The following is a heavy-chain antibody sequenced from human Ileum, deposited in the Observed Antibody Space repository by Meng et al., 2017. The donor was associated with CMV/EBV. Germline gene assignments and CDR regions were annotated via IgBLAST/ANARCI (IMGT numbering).Heavy chain of an antibody. CDR3: ARDLEYCGSSSCYEDCFDP. J-gene: IGHJ5*02. CDR1: GYIFTNYG. CDR2: ISPYDGDK. V-gene: IGHV1-18*01. D-gene: IGHD2-2*01. Sequence: ASVKVSCKASGYIFTNYGISWVRQAPGQGLEWMGWISPYDGDKNYARKLQGRVTMTTDTSTTTAYMELKSLRSDDTAVYYCARDLEYCGSSSCYEDCFDPWGQGTLVTGSS.